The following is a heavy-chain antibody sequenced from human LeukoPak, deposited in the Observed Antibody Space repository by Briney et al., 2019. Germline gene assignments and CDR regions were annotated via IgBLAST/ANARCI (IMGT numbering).Heavy chain of an antibody. J-gene: IGHJ4*02. CDR1: GSSFTNYG. CDR3: ARGGEMPYVDFLDQ. CDR2: IYPDDSNT. Sequence: GGSLEISWKGSGSSFTNYGIGGVRQVPGKGLEWRGIIYPDDSNTRYSPSFQGKVTISADTSISTAYLQWSRLEASDTAIYYCARGGEMPYVDFLDQGGQGTLATVS. V-gene: IGHV5-51*01. D-gene: IGHD3-9*01.